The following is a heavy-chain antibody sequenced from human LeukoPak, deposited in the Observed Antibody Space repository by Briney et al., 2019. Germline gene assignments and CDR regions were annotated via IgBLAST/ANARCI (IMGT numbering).Heavy chain of an antibody. CDR2: ISGSGGST. Sequence: GGSLRLSCAASGFTFSSYAMSWVRQAPGKGLEWVSAISGSGGSTYYADSVKGRFTISRDNSKNTLYLRMNSLRAEDTAVYYCASSITMVRGVDYWGQGTLVTVSS. D-gene: IGHD3-10*01. CDR1: GFTFSSYA. J-gene: IGHJ4*02. V-gene: IGHV3-23*01. CDR3: ASSITMVRGVDY.